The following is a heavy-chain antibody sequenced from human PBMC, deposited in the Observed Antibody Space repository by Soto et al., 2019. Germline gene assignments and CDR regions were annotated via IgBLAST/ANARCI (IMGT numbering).Heavy chain of an antibody. V-gene: IGHV3-30*18. CDR3: TKRRNVLRFLEWSSGVEV. CDR2: ISDDGSNK. D-gene: IGHD3-3*01. Sequence: GGSLRLSCAASGFTFSNYVMHWVRQSPGKGLEWVAFISDDGSNKYYADSMKGRFTMSRDNSKSTLYLQMNSLRVEDTAVYYCTKRRNVLRFLEWSSGVEVWGQGTTVTVSS. CDR1: GFTFSNYV. J-gene: IGHJ6*02.